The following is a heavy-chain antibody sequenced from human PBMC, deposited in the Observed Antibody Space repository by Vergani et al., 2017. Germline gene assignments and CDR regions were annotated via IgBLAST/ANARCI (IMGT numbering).Heavy chain of an antibody. D-gene: IGHD5-24*01. CDR3: AGGSGWLQSDYFDY. Sequence: QVQLVQSGAEVKKPGSSVKVSCKASGGTFNSYTITWVRQAPGQGLEWMGWINPNSGGTNYAQKFQGRVTMTRDPSISTAYMELSRLRSDDTAVYYCAGGSGWLQSDYFDYWGQGTLVTVSS. V-gene: IGHV1-2*02. CDR2: INPNSGGT. J-gene: IGHJ4*02. CDR1: GGTFNSYT.